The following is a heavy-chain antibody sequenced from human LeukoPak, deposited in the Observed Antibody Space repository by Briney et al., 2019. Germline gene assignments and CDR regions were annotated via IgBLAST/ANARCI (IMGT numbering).Heavy chain of an antibody. Sequence: SETLSLTCTVSGRSISVYYSSCIRQPPRKGLEWIGYIYYSGTTTYNPSLKSRVTISLDTSENQSSLRLSSVSCAHTAVYYCARYCSSCSHKALDNWGQGTLVTVSS. V-gene: IGHV4-59*01. CDR1: GRSISVYY. CDR2: IYYSGTT. D-gene: IGHD2-2*01. CDR3: ARYCSSCSHKALDN. J-gene: IGHJ4*02.